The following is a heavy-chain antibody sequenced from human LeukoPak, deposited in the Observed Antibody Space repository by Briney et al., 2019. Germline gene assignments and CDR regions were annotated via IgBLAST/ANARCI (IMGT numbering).Heavy chain of an antibody. CDR3: AREVITIFGVVTHYNWFDP. CDR1: GGSISSGSYY. CDR2: IYTSGST. V-gene: IGHV4-61*02. Sequence: SETLSLTCTVSGGSISSGSYYWSWIRLPAGKGLEWIGRIYTSGSTNYNPSLKSRVTISVDTSKNQFSLKLSSVTAADTAVYYCAREVITIFGVVTHYNWFDPWGQGTLVTVSS. D-gene: IGHD3-3*01. J-gene: IGHJ5*02.